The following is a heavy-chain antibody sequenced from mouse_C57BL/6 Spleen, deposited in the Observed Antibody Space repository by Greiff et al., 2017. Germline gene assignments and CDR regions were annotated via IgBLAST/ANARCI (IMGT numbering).Heavy chain of an antibody. CDR2: IDPSDSYT. J-gene: IGHJ2*01. D-gene: IGHD2-4*01. V-gene: IGHV1-59*01. CDR3: ARYDYGYFDY. Sequence: VQLQQPGAELVRPGTSVKLSCKASGYTFTSYWMHWVKQRPGQGLEWIGVIDPSDSYTNYNQKFKGKATLTVDKSSSTAYMDLSSLTSEDSAVYYCARYDYGYFDYWGQGTTLTVSS. CDR1: GYTFTSYW.